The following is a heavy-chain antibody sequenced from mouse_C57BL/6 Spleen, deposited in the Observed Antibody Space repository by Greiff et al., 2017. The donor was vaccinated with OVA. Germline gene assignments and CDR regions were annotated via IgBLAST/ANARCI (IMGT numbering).Heavy chain of an antibody. V-gene: IGHV1-61*01. Sequence: VQLQQPGAELVRPGSSVKLSCKASGYTFTSYWMDWVKQRPGQGLEWIGNIYPSDSETHYNQKFKDKATLTVDKSSSTAYMQLSSLTSEDSAVYYCARSRLGMDYWGQGTSVTVSS. CDR1: GYTFTSYW. CDR2: IYPSDSET. CDR3: ARSRLGMDY. D-gene: IGHD4-1*01. J-gene: IGHJ4*01.